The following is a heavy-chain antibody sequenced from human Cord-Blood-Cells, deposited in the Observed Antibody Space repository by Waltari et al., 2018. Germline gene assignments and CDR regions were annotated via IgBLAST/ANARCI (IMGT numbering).Heavy chain of an antibody. Sequence: QLQLQESGPGLVKPSETLSLTCTVSGGSISSSSYYWGWIRQPPGKGLEWIGSIYYSGSTYSNPSLKSRVTISVDTSKNQFSLKLSSVTAADTAVYYCAGSIAAASYYFDYWGQGTLVTVSS. CDR3: AGSIAAASYYFDY. D-gene: IGHD6-13*01. CDR1: GGSISSSSYY. CDR2: IYYSGST. J-gene: IGHJ4*02. V-gene: IGHV4-39*07.